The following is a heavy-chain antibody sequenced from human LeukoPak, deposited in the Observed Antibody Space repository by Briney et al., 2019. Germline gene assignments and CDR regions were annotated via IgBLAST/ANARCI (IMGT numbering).Heavy chain of an antibody. CDR3: VKLSSRVSQTIDY. Sequence: PGGSLRLSCAASGFTFNNHDMHWVRQAPGKGLEYVSGISSNGGDTYYADSVKGRFTISRDNSKNTLYLQMSSLRAEDTAMYYCVKLSSRVSQTIDYWGQGTLVTVSS. D-gene: IGHD6-13*01. V-gene: IGHV3-64D*09. CDR1: GFTFNNHD. CDR2: ISSNGGDT. J-gene: IGHJ4*02.